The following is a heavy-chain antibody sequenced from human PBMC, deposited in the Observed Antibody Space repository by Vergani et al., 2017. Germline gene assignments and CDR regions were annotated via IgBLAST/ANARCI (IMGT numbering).Heavy chain of an antibody. CDR3: ARATPRVTAHHDAFDI. Sequence: QVQLVESGGGVVQPGRSLRLSCAASGFTFSSYAMHWVRQAPGKGLEWVAVISYDGSNKYYADSVKGRFTISRDNSKNTLYLQMNSLRAEDTAVYYCARATPRVTAHHDAFDIWGQGTMVTVSS. D-gene: IGHD2-21*02. V-gene: IGHV3-30-3*01. CDR2: ISYDGSNK. CDR1: GFTFSSYA. J-gene: IGHJ3*02.